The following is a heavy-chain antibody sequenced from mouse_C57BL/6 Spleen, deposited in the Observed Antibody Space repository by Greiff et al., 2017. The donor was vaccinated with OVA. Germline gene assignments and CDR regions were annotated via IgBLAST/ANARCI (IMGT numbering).Heavy chain of an antibody. J-gene: IGHJ2*01. V-gene: IGHV1-64*01. CDR2: IHPNSGST. CDR3: AGTTVVATDFDY. Sequence: VQLQQPGAELVKPGASVKLSCKASGYTFTSYWMHWVKQRPGQGLEWIGMIHPNSGSTNYNEKFKSKATLTVDKSSSTAYMQLSSLTSEDSAVYYRAGTTVVATDFDYWGQGTTLTVSS. D-gene: IGHD1-1*01. CDR1: GYTFTSYW.